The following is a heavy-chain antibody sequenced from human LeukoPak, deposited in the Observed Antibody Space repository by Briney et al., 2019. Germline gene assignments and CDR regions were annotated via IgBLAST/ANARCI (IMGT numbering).Heavy chain of an antibody. CDR1: GYSISSGYY. CDR2: IYHSGST. V-gene: IGHV4-38-2*01. CDR3: ARLLDYYGSGSYPFGDAFDI. J-gene: IGHJ3*02. Sequence: SETLSLTCAVSGYSISSGYYWGWIRQPPGKGLDWIGSIYHSGSTYYNPSLKSRVTISVDTSKNQFSLKLSSVTAADTAVYYCARLLDYYGSGSYPFGDAFDIWGQGTMVTVSS. D-gene: IGHD3-10*01.